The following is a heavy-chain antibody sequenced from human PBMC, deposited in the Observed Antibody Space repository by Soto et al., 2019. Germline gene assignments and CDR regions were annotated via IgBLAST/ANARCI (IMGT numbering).Heavy chain of an antibody. J-gene: IGHJ6*02. CDR1: GGSFSGYY. V-gene: IGHV4-34*01. D-gene: IGHD3-16*02. Sequence: SETLSLTCAVYGGSFSGYYWSWIRQPPGKGLEWIGEINHSGSTNYNPSLKSRVTISVDTSKNQFSLKLSSVTAADTAVYYCARGESRYDXVWGSYRSKYYYYGMDVWGQGTTVTVSS. CDR3: ARGESRYDXVWGSYRSKYYYYGMDV. CDR2: INHSGST.